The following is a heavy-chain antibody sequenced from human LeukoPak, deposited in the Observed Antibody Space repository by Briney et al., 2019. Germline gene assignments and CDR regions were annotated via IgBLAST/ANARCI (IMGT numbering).Heavy chain of an antibody. V-gene: IGHV4-59*01. J-gene: IGHJ1*01. CDR3: ARVRGDFETD. CDR1: GCSISSYY. CDR2: RYYSGST. D-gene: IGHD3-16*01. Sequence: SETLTLTCTASGCSISSYYWTWIRQPPGKGLEWIGYRYYSGSTTYNPSLKSRVTISVDTSKSQFSLKLISVTAADSAIYYCARVRGDFETDWGQGTLVTVSS.